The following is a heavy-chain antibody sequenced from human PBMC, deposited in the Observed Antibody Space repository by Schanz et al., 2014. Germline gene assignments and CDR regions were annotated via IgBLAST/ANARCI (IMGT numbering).Heavy chain of an antibody. J-gene: IGHJ3*01. V-gene: IGHV1-18*01. CDR1: GGTFSSFA. CDR3: ARNVIATGRAFDL. D-gene: IGHD6-13*01. Sequence: QVQLVQSGAEVKKPGASVKVSCKASGGTFSSFAIFWVRQAPGQGLEWMGWISTYTGNTNYAQRLQDRVTMTTDTSTSTAYMELRSLRSDDTAVYYCARNVIATGRAFDLWGPGTMVTVS. CDR2: ISTYTGNT.